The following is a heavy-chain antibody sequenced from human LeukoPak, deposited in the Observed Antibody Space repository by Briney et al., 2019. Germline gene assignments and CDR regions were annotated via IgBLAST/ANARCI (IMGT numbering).Heavy chain of an antibody. CDR2: ISAYNGNT. CDR3: ARDRRYSGNYDFDP. Sequence: ASVKVSCKASGYTFTNYGVSWVRQAPGRGLEWMGWISAYNGNTNYAQKVQGRITMTTETSTSTAYMELRSLRSDDTAVYYCARDRRYSGNYDFDPWGQGTQVTVSS. CDR1: GYTFTNYG. V-gene: IGHV1-18*01. D-gene: IGHD3/OR15-3a*01. J-gene: IGHJ5*02.